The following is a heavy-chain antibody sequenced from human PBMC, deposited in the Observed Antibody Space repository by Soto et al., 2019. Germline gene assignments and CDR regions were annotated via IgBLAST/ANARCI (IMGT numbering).Heavy chain of an antibody. CDR3: VRVTIAVAGWAFDY. D-gene: IGHD6-19*01. V-gene: IGHV1-18*04. CDR1: GYTFSDYD. J-gene: IGHJ4*02. Sequence: QVQLVQAGAEGKKPGASVKVSCKASGYTFSDYDIIWVRQAPGQGLEWMGWISTNNGNTDHAQKLQGRVTMTTDTSATTAYMELRSLRSDDTAVYYCVRVTIAVAGWAFDYWGQGTLVTVSS. CDR2: ISTNNGNT.